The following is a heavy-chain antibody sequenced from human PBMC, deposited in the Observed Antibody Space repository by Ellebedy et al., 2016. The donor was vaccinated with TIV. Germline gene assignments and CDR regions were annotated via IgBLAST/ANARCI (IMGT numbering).Heavy chain of an antibody. V-gene: IGHV1-2*02. D-gene: IGHD3-9*01. CDR3: VRDPGSFEPHYYFDY. CDR2: INPESADT. J-gene: IGHJ4*02. Sequence: AASVKVSCKASGYTFTGYYLHWVRQAPGQGPEWMGWINPESADTNYAQNFQGRVALTRDKSISTAFMELSSLGSDDTAVYYCVRDPGSFEPHYYFDYWGQGTLVTVSS. CDR1: GYTFTGYY.